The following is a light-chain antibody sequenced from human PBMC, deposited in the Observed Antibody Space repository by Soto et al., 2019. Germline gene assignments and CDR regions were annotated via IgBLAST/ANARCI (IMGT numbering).Light chain of an antibody. Sequence: QLVLTQPPSASASLGASVTLTCTLSSGYSNYKVDWYQQRPGKGPRFVMRVGTGGIVGSKGDGIPDRFSVLGSGLNRYLTIKNIQEEDESDYHCGADHGSGSNFVVVFGVGTKVTVL. CDR2: VGTGGIVG. J-gene: IGLJ2*01. CDR1: SGYSNYK. V-gene: IGLV9-49*01. CDR3: GADHGSGSNFVVV.